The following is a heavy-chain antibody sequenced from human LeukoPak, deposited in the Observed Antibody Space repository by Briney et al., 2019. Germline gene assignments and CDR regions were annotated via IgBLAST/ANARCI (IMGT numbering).Heavy chain of an antibody. CDR2: ISSSSSYI. Sequence: GGSLRLSCAASGISVSNDYMSWVRQAPGKGLEWVSSISSSSSYIYYADSVKGRFTISRDNAKNSLYLQMNSLRAEDTAVYYCARETEFNWGQGTLVTVSS. V-gene: IGHV3-21*01. D-gene: IGHD3-10*01. J-gene: IGHJ4*02. CDR1: GISVSNDY. CDR3: ARETEFN.